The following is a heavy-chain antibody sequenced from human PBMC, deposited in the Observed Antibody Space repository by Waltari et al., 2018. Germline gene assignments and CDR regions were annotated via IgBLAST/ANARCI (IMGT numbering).Heavy chain of an antibody. CDR1: GGSFSGYY. D-gene: IGHD3-22*01. CDR2: INHSGST. CDR3: ARAAYYYDSSGYKDAFDI. J-gene: IGHJ3*02. V-gene: IGHV4-34*01. Sequence: QVQLQQWGAGLLKPSETLSLTCAVYGGSFSGYYWSWIRQPPGKGLEWIGEINHSGSTNYTPALKSRVTISVDTSKNQFSLKLSSVTAADTAVYYCARAAYYYDSSGYKDAFDIWGQGTMVTVSS.